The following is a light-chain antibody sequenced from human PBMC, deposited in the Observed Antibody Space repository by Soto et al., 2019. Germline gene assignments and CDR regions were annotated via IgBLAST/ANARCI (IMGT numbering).Light chain of an antibody. Sequence: QYVLTQPPSASGTPGQRVTMSCSGSSSNIGSNPVHLYQQLPGTAPKLLIHNNNQRPSGVPDRFSGSKSGTSASLAISGLQSEDEADYYCAAWDDSLNGVLFGGGTKVTVL. CDR2: NNN. V-gene: IGLV1-44*01. CDR3: AAWDDSLNGVL. CDR1: SSNIGSNP. J-gene: IGLJ2*01.